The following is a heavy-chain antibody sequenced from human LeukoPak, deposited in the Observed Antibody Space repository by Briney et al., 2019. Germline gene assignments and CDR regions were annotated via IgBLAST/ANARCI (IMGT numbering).Heavy chain of an antibody. V-gene: IGHV4-34*01. CDR2: INHSVSA. CDR1: GGSFSGYY. J-gene: IGHJ5*02. Sequence: SESLSLACAVYGGSFSGYYWSGIRQPPGKGLEGSGEINHSVSAKYNPSLKSRVTISVDTSKNHISLNRSPVAAAPTAVCYRARGRGTIFGVATYRGYWFDPWGEGTLVTVSS. CDR3: ARGRGTIFGVATYRGYWFDP. D-gene: IGHD3-3*01.